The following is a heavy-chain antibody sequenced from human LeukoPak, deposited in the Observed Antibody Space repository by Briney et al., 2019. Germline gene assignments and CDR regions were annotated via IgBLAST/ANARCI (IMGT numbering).Heavy chain of an antibody. J-gene: IGHJ3*02. CDR3: ARGWELGDAFDI. Sequence: ASVKVSCKASGYTFTSYYMHWVRQAPGQGLEWMGIISPSGGGTSYAQKFQGRVTMTRDTSTSSVYMELSSLRSEDTAVYYCARGWELGDAFDIWGQGTMVTVSS. D-gene: IGHD1-26*01. V-gene: IGHV1-46*01. CDR2: ISPSGGGT. CDR1: GYTFTSYY.